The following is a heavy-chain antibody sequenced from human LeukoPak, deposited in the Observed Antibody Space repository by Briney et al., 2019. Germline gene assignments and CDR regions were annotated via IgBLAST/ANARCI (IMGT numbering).Heavy chain of an antibody. Sequence: PSETLSLTRAVYGGSFSGYYWSWLRQPPGKGLEWIGEINHSGSTNYNPSLKSRVTTSVDTSKNQFSLKLSSVTAADTAVYYCARGLVGFLGTPPRTLDCWGQGTLVTVSS. V-gene: IGHV4-34*01. CDR3: ARGLVGFLGTPPRTLDC. D-gene: IGHD3-3*01. J-gene: IGHJ4*02. CDR2: INHSGST. CDR1: GGSFSGYY.